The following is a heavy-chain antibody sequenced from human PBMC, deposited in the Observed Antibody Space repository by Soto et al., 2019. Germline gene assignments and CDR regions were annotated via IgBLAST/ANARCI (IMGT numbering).Heavy chain of an antibody. V-gene: IGHV1-69*02. J-gene: IGHJ5*02. CDR2: IIPILGIA. CDR1: GGTFSSYT. Sequence: QVQLVQSGAEVKKPGSSVKVSCKASGGTFSSYTISWVRQAPGQGLEWMGRIIPILGIANYAQKFQGRVTNTADKPTSTAYLERSSLRSEDTAVYYCASEGAAAGTWNWFDPWGPGTLVTVFS. CDR3: ASEGAAAGTWNWFDP. D-gene: IGHD6-13*01.